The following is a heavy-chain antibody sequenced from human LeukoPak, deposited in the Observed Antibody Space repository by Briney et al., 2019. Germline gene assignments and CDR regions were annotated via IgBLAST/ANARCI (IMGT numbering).Heavy chain of an antibody. CDR2: ISCSSSSYI. D-gene: IGHD1-26*01. V-gene: IGHV3-21*01. J-gene: IGHJ4*02. Sequence: PGGPVRLSCAASGFTFSSYSMNWVRQAQGKGLEWVSSISCSSSSYIYYAESVKGRFTISRDNAKYSLYLQMNSLRAEDTAVYYCASESGGGYPDYWGQGTLVTLSA. CDR1: GFTFSSYS. CDR3: ASESGGGYPDY.